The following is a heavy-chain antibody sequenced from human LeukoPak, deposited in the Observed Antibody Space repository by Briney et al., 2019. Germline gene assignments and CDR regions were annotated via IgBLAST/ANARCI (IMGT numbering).Heavy chain of an antibody. CDR3: AKESGSRSYGAYFPH. CDR1: GFTLSIYC. CDR2: ILYEGSTK. V-gene: IGHV3-30*18. D-gene: IGHD6-13*01. Sequence: GGSLRHSRAPSGFTLSIYCMQWVPPAPGKGREWVADILYEGSTKYSADSVKGRFTISRDNSKSTLYLQMNSLRAEDTAVYYCAKESGSRSYGAYFPHWGQGTLVTVSS. J-gene: IGHJ1*01.